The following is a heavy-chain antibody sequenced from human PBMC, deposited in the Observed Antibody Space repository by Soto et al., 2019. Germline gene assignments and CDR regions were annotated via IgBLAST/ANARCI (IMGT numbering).Heavy chain of an antibody. V-gene: IGHV3-23*01. CDR3: AKRSSWYIGYYDY. Sequence: PGGSLRLSCAASGFTFSSYAMSWVRQALGKGLEWVSAISGSGGSTYYADSVKGRFTISRDNSKNTLYLQMNSLRAEDTAVYYCAKRSSWYIGYYDYWGQGTLVTVSS. CDR1: GFTFSSYA. D-gene: IGHD6-13*01. J-gene: IGHJ4*02. CDR2: ISGSGGST.